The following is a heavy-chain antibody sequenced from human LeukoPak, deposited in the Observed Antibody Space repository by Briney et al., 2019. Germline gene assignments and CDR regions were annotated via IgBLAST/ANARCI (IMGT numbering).Heavy chain of an antibody. CDR1: GFTFSTYS. Sequence: GGSLRLSCAASGFTFSTYSVHWVRQAPGKGLEWVSSITSSSTNIYYADSVKGRFTISRDNAKNSLYLQMNSLRAEDTALYYCAKDMYSSSWYWFDPWGQGTLVTVSS. J-gene: IGHJ5*02. V-gene: IGHV3-21*04. CDR3: AKDMYSSSWYWFDP. D-gene: IGHD6-13*01. CDR2: ITSSSTNI.